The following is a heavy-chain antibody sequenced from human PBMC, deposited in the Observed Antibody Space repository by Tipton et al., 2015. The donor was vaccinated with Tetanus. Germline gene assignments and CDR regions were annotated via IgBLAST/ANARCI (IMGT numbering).Heavy chain of an antibody. V-gene: IGHV4-61*02. CDR3: ARGSDIVVVPGVTRADWFDP. D-gene: IGHD2-2*01. CDR1: GGSISGSSYY. Sequence: TLSLTCTVSGGSISGSSYYWSWIRQPAGKGLEWIGRVDRSGTTTYNPSLKGRVTMSLDTSKNQFSLKLTSVTAADTAMYYCARGSDIVVVPGVTRADWFDPWGQGTLVTVSS. CDR2: VDRSGTT. J-gene: IGHJ5*02.